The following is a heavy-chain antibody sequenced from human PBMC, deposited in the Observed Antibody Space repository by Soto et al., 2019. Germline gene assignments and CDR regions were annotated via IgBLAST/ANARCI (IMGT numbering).Heavy chain of an antibody. CDR2: INAGTGNT. Sequence: QVLLVQSGPEVKKPGASVTVSCKASGYTFSNYAMHWVRQAPGQRLEWMGWINAGTGNTRYSQKLQDRVTITWDTTASTAYMEMSSLRSEDTAIYYCARRITAYYYGMDVWGQGTTVTVSS. D-gene: IGHD3-3*01. J-gene: IGHJ6*02. V-gene: IGHV1-3*01. CDR3: ARRITAYYYGMDV. CDR1: GYTFSNYA.